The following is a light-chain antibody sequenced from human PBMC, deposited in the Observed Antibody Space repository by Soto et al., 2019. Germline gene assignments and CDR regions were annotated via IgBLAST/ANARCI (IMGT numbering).Light chain of an antibody. CDR2: AAS. CDR3: QKYSSVPV. J-gene: IGKJ3*01. CDR1: QDIRNF. V-gene: IGKV1-27*01. Sequence: DIQMTQSPTSLSASVGDRVTITCRASQDIRNFVAWYQQKPGKAPKLLIYAASTLQSGVPSRFSGSGSGPDFALTINSLQPEDVATYFCQKYSSVPVFGPGTKVELK.